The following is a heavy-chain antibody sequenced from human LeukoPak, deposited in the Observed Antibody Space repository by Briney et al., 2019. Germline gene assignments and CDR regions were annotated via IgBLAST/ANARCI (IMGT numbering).Heavy chain of an antibody. CDR2: IYYSGST. CDR1: GGSISSYY. Sequence: PSETLSLTCTVSGGSISSYYWSWIRQPPGKGLEWIGYIYYSGSTNYNPSLKSRVTISVDTSKNQFSLKLSSVTAADTAVYYCARARYYYGSGSEYPDYWGQGTLVTVSS. CDR3: ARARYYYGSGSEYPDY. J-gene: IGHJ4*02. D-gene: IGHD3-10*01. V-gene: IGHV4-59*12.